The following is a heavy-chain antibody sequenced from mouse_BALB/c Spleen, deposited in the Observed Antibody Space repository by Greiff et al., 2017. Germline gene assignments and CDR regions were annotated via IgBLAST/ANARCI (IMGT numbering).Heavy chain of an antibody. CDR2: INPYNDGT. D-gene: IGHD1-2*01. CDR1: GYTFTSYV. J-gene: IGHJ3*01. CDR3: ASDENFITTECAY. Sequence: VQLQQSGPELVKPGASVKMSCKASGYTFTSYVMHWVKQKPGQGLEWIGYINPYNDGTKYNEKFKGKATLTSDKSSSTAYMELSSLTSEDSAVYYCASDENFITTECAYWGQGTLVTVSA. V-gene: IGHV1-14*01.